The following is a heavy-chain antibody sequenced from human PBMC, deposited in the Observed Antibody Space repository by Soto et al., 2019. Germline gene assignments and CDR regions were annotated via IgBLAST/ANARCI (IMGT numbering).Heavy chain of an antibody. J-gene: IGHJ5*02. CDR1: GFSLSTSGVG. D-gene: IGHD3-10*01. V-gene: IGHV2-5*02. CDR3: AHRLEVRGVSTHWFDP. Sequence: QITLKESGPTLVKPTQTLTLTCTFSGFSLSTSGVGVGWIRQPPGKALEWLALIYWDDDKRYSPSLKSRLTITXGTRKXXVVLTMTNTDPVDTATYYCAHRLEVRGVSTHWFDPWGQGTLGTVSS. CDR2: IYWDDDK.